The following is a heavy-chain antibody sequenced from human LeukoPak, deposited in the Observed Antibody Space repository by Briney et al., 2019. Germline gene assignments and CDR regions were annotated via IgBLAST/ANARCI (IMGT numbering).Heavy chain of an antibody. V-gene: IGHV3-23*01. CDR3: AKPAYCSGGSCYSIGYFDY. J-gene: IGHJ4*02. D-gene: IGHD2-15*01. CDR1: GFTFSSYA. Sequence: QPGGSLRLSCAASGFTFSSYAMSWVRQAPGKGLEWVSGISGSGGSTYYADSVEGRFPISRDNSKNTLYLQMNSLRAEDTAVYYCAKPAYCSGGSCYSIGYFDYWGQGTLVTVSS. CDR2: ISGSGGST.